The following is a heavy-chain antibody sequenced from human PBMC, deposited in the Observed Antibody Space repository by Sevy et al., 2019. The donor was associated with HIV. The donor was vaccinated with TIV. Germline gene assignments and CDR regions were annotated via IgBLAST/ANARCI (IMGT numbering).Heavy chain of an antibody. CDR2: IGWNSGVI. CDR1: GFTFNNFA. V-gene: IGHV3-9*01. Sequence: GGSLRLSCTASGFTFNNFAVHWVRQVPGRGLEWVTCIGWNSGVIGYAVSVKGRFTISRDKSKNTLYLQMDSLRAEDTAMYYCAKDMGGPGVREFDYWGQGTLVTVSS. J-gene: IGHJ4*02. CDR3: AKDMGGPGVREFDY. D-gene: IGHD1-26*01.